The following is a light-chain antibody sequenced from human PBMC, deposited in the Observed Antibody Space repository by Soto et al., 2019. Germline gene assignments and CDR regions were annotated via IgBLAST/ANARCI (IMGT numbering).Light chain of an antibody. CDR3: QQRSNWPLT. V-gene: IGKV3-11*01. CDR2: AAS. Sequence: EIVLTQSPATLSLSPGERATLSCRASQSVSSYLAWYQQKPGQAPRLLIYAASNRATGIPARFSGSGSGKDFTLTISSLEPEDFAVYYCQQRSNWPLTFGGGTKVEIK. CDR1: QSVSSY. J-gene: IGKJ4*01.